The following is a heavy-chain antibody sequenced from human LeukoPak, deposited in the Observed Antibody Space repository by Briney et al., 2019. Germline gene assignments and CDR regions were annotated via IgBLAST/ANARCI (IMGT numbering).Heavy chain of an antibody. D-gene: IGHD6-25*01. CDR1: GYSFTSYW. V-gene: IGHV5-51*01. Sequence: ASVKVSCKASGYSFTSYWIGWVRQMPGKGLEWMGIIYPGDSDTRYSPSFQGQVTISADKSISTAYLQWSSLKASDTAMYYCARHVGVAALNWFDPWGQGTLVTVSS. J-gene: IGHJ5*02. CDR2: IYPGDSDT. CDR3: ARHVGVAALNWFDP.